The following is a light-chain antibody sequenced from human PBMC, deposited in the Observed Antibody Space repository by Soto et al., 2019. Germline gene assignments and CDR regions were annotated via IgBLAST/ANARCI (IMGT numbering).Light chain of an antibody. CDR3: QQSSNIPYT. CDR2: AAS. V-gene: IGKV1-39*01. J-gene: IGKJ2*01. Sequence: DIQMTQSPSSLSASVGDRVTITCRASQTISSYLNWYQQNPGKAPKLLIYAASSLQSGVPSRFSGSGSGTDFTLTISVLQPEDFATYYRQQSSNIPYTFGQGTKLEIK. CDR1: QTISSY.